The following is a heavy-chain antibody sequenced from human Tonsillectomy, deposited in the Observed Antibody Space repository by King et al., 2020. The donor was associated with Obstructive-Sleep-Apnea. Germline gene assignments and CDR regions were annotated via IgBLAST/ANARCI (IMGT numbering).Heavy chain of an antibody. J-gene: IGHJ4*02. V-gene: IGHV3-11*06. Sequence: VQLVESGGGLVKPGGSLRLSCAASGFSFSDYYMSWIRQSPGKGLEWVSYISSATVISTTYTNYVDSVKGRFTISRDEAKNLLYLQMNSLRAEDTAVYYCARDLYYNSSGYYSLDYWGQGTLVTVSS. CDR3: ARDLYYNSSGYYSLDY. D-gene: IGHD3-22*01. CDR1: GFSFSDYY. CDR2: ISSATVISTTYT.